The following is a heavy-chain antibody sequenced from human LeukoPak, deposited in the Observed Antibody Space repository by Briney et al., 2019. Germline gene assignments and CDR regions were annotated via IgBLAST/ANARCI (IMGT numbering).Heavy chain of an antibody. Sequence: GGSLRLSCAASGFTFDDYAMSWVRQAPGKGLEWVSSINWNGGDTGYADSVKGRFTISRDNSKNTLYLEMNSLRAEDTAVYYCAKGGYYFDYWGQGTLVTVSS. V-gene: IGHV3-20*04. J-gene: IGHJ4*02. CDR2: INWNGGDT. CDR1: GFTFDDYA. CDR3: AKGGYYFDY.